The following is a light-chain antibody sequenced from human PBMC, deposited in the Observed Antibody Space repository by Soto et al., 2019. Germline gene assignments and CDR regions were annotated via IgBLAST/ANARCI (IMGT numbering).Light chain of an antibody. J-gene: IGLJ1*01. V-gene: IGLV1-40*01. Sequence: QSVLTQPPSVSGAPGQRVSISCTGSSSNIGAGYDVHWFQQLPGTAPKLLIYGSSNRPSGVPDRFSGSKSGTSASLAITGLQAEDGADYYCQSYDSSLSVLYVFGTGTKLTVL. CDR1: SSNIGAGYD. CDR2: GSS. CDR3: QSYDSSLSVLYV.